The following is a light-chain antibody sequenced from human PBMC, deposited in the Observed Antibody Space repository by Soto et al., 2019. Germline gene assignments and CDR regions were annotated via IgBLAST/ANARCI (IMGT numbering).Light chain of an antibody. V-gene: IGKV3-11*01. Sequence: EIVWRHSPATLSLSPGERATLSCTASQSVTSYLAWYQQRPGQAPRLLIYDASRRATGIPARFSGSGSGADFTLTISSLEPEDFAVYYCQQRSSWPITFGQGTRLEIK. CDR1: QSVTSY. CDR2: DAS. J-gene: IGKJ5*01. CDR3: QQRSSWPIT.